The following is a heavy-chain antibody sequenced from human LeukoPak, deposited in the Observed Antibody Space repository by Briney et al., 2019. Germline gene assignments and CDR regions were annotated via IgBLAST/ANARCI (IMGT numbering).Heavy chain of an antibody. CDR3: ARVYGSGSYCAFDI. V-gene: IGHV3-7*01. J-gene: IGHJ3*02. CDR1: GFTFSSYW. CDR2: IKQDGSEK. Sequence: TGGSLRLSCAASGFTFSSYWMSWVRQAPGKGLEWVANIKQDGSEKYYVDSVKGRFTISRDNAKNSLYLQMNSLRAEDTAVYYCARVYGSGSYCAFDIWGQGTVVTVSS. D-gene: IGHD3-10*01.